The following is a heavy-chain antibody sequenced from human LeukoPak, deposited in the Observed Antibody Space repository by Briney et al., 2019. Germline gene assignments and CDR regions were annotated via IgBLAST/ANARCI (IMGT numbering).Heavy chain of an antibody. V-gene: IGHV3-11*04. Sequence: GGSLRLSCAASGFTFSDYYMSWIRQAPGKGLEWVSYISSSGSTIYYADSVKGRFTISRDNAKNSLYLQMNNLRAEDTAVYYCARDLSGTMVRGFFDYWGQGTLVTVSS. D-gene: IGHD3-10*01. CDR1: GFTFSDYY. J-gene: IGHJ4*02. CDR3: ARDLSGTMVRGFFDY. CDR2: ISSSGSTI.